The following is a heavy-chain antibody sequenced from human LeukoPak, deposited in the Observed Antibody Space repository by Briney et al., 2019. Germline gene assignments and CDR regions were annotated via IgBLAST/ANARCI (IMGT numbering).Heavy chain of an antibody. Sequence: PGGSLRLSCAATGFTFKDYGMHWVRPPPGKGLEWVSSINWNGGGTDYADSVKGRFTISRDNAKNSLNLQLSSLRPEDTALYYCAKHMRATNTYSFFGLDVWGQGTTVTVSS. V-gene: IGHV3-9*01. J-gene: IGHJ6*02. CDR1: GFTFKDYG. CDR2: INWNGGGT. D-gene: IGHD1-26*01. CDR3: AKHMRATNTYSFFGLDV.